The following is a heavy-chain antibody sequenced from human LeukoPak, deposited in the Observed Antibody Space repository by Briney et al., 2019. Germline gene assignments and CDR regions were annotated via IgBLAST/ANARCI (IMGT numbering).Heavy chain of an antibody. CDR1: SFSVSPNY. J-gene: IGHJ6*03. CDR3: AGYCGSYPYYLDV. Sequence: GRSLRLSCAASSFSVSPNYMIWVRQAPGKGLEGVTVIYTLCTTHYADPVKGRCTISRETSTTTVYLQLNSLRAEDTATYYCAGYCGSYPYYLDVWGKGTTVTLSS. V-gene: IGHV3-66*01. CDR2: IYTLCTT. D-gene: IGHD1-26*01.